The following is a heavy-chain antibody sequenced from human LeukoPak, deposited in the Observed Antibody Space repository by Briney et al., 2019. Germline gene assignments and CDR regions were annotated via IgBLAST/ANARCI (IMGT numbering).Heavy chain of an antibody. CDR1: GYTFNNYD. D-gene: IGHD5-24*01. CDR2: MDPNSGNT. V-gene: IGHV1-8*01. J-gene: IGHJ6*02. CDR3: VRAMAPLDTFNYQYAMDV. Sequence: ASVKVSCKASGYTFNNYDINWVRQAPGQGLEWMGWMDPNSGNTGYAQKFQGRFTLTRETFISTAYMELSSLRSDDTAVYYCVRAMAPLDTFNYQYAMDVWGQGTMVTVSS.